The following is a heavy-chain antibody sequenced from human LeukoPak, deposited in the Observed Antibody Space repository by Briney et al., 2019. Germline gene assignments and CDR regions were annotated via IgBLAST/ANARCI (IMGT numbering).Heavy chain of an antibody. J-gene: IGHJ4*02. D-gene: IGHD2-21*02. CDR2: LSSDGTND. CDR3: ARDREYCGGDCFTYYFDY. CDR1: GFPFRNYV. Sequence: PGGSLRLSFATSGFPFRNYVMHWVRPAPGKGLEWLALLSSDGTNDYYADSVKGRFTISRDNAKNSLYLQMNSLRAEDTAVYYCARDREYCGGDCFTYYFDYWGQGTLVTVSS. V-gene: IGHV3-33*05.